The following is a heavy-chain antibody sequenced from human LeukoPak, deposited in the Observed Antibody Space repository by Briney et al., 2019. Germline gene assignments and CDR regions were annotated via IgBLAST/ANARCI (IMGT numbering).Heavy chain of an antibody. CDR2: IYYSGST. CDR1: GFTFSSYA. D-gene: IGHD6-6*01. CDR3: ARHLSSSSGVYFDY. J-gene: IGHJ4*02. Sequence: GSLRLSCAASGFTFSSYAMSWVRQPPGKGLEWIGSIYYSGSTYYNPSLKSRVTISVDTSKNQFSLKLSSVTAADTAVYYCARHLSSSSGVYFDYWGQGTLVTVSS. V-gene: IGHV4-39*01.